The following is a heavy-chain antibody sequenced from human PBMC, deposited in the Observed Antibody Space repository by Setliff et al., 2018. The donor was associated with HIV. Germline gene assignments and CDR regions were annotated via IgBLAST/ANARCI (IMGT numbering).Heavy chain of an antibody. V-gene: IGHV1-2*02. CDR1: GYTFTSHY. CDR3: ARNIDMHYDFWSAYDY. Sequence: VASVKVSCKASGYTFTSHYIHWVRKAPGQGLEWMGWINVNNDATNYAQKFQGRVSMTRDTSISTAYMELRSLTSDDTAVYYCARNIDMHYDFWSAYDYWGQGALVTVSS. D-gene: IGHD3-3*01. J-gene: IGHJ4*02. CDR2: INVNNDAT.